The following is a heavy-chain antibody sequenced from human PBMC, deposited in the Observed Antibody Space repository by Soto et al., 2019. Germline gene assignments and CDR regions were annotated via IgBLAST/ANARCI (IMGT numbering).Heavy chain of an antibody. D-gene: IGHD3-3*01. CDR2: MYYSGST. CDR3: ARTRDFWSGNDAFDI. J-gene: IGHJ3*02. CDR1: GGSVSSGSYY. Sequence: PSETLSLTCTVSGGSVSSGSYYWSWIRQPPGKGLEWIGYMYYSGSTNYNPSLKSRVTISPDTSKNQFSLKLSSVTAADTAVYFCARTRDFWSGNDAFDIWGQGTMVTVSS. V-gene: IGHV4-61*01.